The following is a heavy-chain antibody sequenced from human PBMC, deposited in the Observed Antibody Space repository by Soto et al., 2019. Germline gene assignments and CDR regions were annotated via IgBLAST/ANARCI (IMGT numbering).Heavy chain of an antibody. CDR1: GGTFSSHS. J-gene: IGHJ6*02. V-gene: IGHV1-69*01. CDR3: STSVFCSTTRCYYYYGLDV. Sequence: QVQLVQSGAEVKKPGSSVKVSCKVSGGTFSSHSINWVRQAPGQGPEWMGGIIPISGTENYAQKFQGRVTITADESTTTAYMELSSLTSEDTALYYCSTSVFCSTTRCYYYYGLDVWGQGTKVIVSS. CDR2: IIPISGTE. D-gene: IGHD2-2*01.